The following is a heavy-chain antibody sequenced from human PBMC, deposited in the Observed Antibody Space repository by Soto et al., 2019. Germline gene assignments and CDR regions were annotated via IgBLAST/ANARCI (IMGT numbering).Heavy chain of an antibody. CDR1: GFTFSDYY. V-gene: IGHV3-11*05. Sequence: QVQLVESGGGLGKPGGSLRLSCAASGFTFSDYYMSWLRQAPGKGLEWVSYISSSSSYTNYADSVKGRFTISRDNAKNSLYLQMNSLRAEDTAVYYCARQIYGFRGPGYWGQGTLVTVSS. CDR3: ARQIYGFRGPGY. CDR2: ISSSSSYT. J-gene: IGHJ4*02. D-gene: IGHD3-10*01.